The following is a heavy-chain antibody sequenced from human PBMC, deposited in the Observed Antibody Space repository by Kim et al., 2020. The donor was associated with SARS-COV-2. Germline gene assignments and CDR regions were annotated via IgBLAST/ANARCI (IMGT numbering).Heavy chain of an antibody. CDR3: ARHLHTYGSSYDYGLDV. D-gene: IGHD3-10*01. V-gene: IGHV4-59*08. J-gene: IGHJ6*02. Sequence: SETLSLTCTVSGGSIRSHYWSWIRQPPGKGLEWIGFIYYTDVTNYSPSLKGRVTISLDTSNNQFSLQFSSVPAADTALYYCARHLHTYGSSYDYGLDVWGQGTRVTVSS. CDR1: GGSIRSHY. CDR2: IYYTDVT.